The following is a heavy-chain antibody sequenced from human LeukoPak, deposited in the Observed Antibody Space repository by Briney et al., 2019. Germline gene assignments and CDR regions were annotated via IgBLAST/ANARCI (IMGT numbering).Heavy chain of an antibody. J-gene: IGHJ4*02. CDR2: ISSSSTYI. V-gene: IGHV3-21*06. CDR1: GFTFSSYN. Sequence: NSGGSLRLSCAASGFTFSSYNMNWVRQASGKGLEWVSSISSSSTYIYYADSVKGRFTISRDNAKNSLYLQMNSLRAEDTGVYYCARGYDYWVYWGQGTLVTVTS. CDR3: ARGYDYWVY. D-gene: IGHD1-14*01.